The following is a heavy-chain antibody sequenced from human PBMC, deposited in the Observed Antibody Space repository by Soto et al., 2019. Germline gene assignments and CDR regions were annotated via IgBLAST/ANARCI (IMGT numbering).Heavy chain of an antibody. V-gene: IGHV4-59*11. CDR1: GDSITSFSNHY. CDR2: IYYSGST. CDR3: ARGIEGWYQGRYYYGMDV. J-gene: IGHJ6*02. Sequence: PSETRSLACTLSGDSITSFSNHYWSWIRQPPGKGLEWTGYIYYSGSTNYNPALKSRVTISVDTSKTQFSLKLSSVTAADTAVYYCARGIEGWYQGRYYYGMDVWGQGTTVTVSS. D-gene: IGHD6-19*01.